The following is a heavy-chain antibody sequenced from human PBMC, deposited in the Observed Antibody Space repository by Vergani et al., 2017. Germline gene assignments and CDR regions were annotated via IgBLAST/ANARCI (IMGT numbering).Heavy chain of an antibody. Sequence: EVQLVQSGAEVKKPGESLKISCKGSGYSFTSYWIGWVRQMPGKGLGWMGIIYPGDSDTRYSTSFQGQVTISADKSISTAYLQWSSLKASDTAMYYCARLRIQLWSNDAFDIWGQGTMVTVSS. J-gene: IGHJ3*02. CDR2: IYPGDSDT. D-gene: IGHD5-18*01. V-gene: IGHV5-51*03. CDR1: GYSFTSYW. CDR3: ARLRIQLWSNDAFDI.